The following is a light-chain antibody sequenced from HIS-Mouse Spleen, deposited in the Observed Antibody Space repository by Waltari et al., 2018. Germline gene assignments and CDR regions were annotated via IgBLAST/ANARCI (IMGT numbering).Light chain of an antibody. CDR2: AAS. CDR1: QGISSY. V-gene: IGKV1-9*01. Sequence: DIQLTQSPSFLSASVGDRVTITCRASQGISSYLAWYQQKPGKAPKLLIYAASTLQSGVPSRFSDSGSGTEFTLTISSLQPEDFATYYCQQLNSDPPTFGQGTKVEIK. J-gene: IGKJ1*01. CDR3: QQLNSDPPT.